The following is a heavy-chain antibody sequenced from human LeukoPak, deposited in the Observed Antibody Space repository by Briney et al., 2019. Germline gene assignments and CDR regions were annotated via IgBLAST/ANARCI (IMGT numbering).Heavy chain of an antibody. CDR1: GYIFTSYY. D-gene: IGHD3-10*01. CDR3: ARAIDVRSDPILLLWFGETSFDP. CDR2: INPSGGST. V-gene: IGHV1-46*01. Sequence: GASVKVSCKASGYIFTSYYMHWVRHAPRQGLEWMGIINPSGGSTRYTQKVQGRVTMTRDTSKRTVYMELSSLRSEDTAVYYCARAIDVRSDPILLLWFGETSFDPWGQGTLVTVSS. J-gene: IGHJ5*02.